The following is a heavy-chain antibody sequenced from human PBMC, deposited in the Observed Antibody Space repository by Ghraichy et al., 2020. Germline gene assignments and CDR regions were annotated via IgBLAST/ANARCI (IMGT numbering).Heavy chain of an antibody. D-gene: IGHD2-2*01. CDR2: MNPYSGNT. CDR1: GYNFTNFY. J-gene: IGHJ4*02. CDR3: ARGQDRFCSSPSCGPPIDN. Sequence: ASVKVSCQASGYNFTNFYIHWVRQAPGQGLQWMGMMNPYSGNTNYAQTFQGRVTMTADTSTNTVHLEVRSLKFQGTAIYYCARGQDRFCSSPSCGPPIDNWSQGTLVVVSS. V-gene: IGHV1-46*01.